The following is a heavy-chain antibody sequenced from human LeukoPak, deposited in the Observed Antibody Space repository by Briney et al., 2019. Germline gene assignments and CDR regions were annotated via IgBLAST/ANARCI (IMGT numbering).Heavy chain of an antibody. Sequence: ASVTVSCMASGYTFTAYYIHWVRQAPGQGLEWMGWIDTNTGATKYAQKFQGRVTITRDTSTGTAYMELSSLISGDTALYYCASEAFCAGGSCNVQRVASWGPGTLVTVSS. V-gene: IGHV1-2*02. J-gene: IGHJ4*02. CDR3: ASEAFCAGGSCNVQRVAS. D-gene: IGHD2-8*02. CDR1: GYTFTAYY. CDR2: IDTNTGAT.